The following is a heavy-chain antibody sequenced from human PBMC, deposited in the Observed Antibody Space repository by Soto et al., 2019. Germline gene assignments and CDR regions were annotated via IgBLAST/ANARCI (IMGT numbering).Heavy chain of an antibody. V-gene: IGHV3-23*01. CDR2: ISGSGGNT. Sequence: EVQLLESGGGLVQPGGSLRLSCAASGFTFSSSVISWVRQAPGKGLEWVSLISGSGGNTYHTDSVKGRFTISRDSSKNTLYLQMNSLRAEDTDVYYCAKGASFGGIMNYWGQGTLVTVSS. J-gene: IGHJ4*02. CDR3: AKGASFGGIMNY. CDR1: GFTFSSSV. D-gene: IGHD3-16*01.